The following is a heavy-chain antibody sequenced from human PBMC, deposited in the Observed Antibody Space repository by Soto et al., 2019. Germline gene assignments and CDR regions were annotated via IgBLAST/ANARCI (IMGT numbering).Heavy chain of an antibody. Sequence: SETLSLTCTVSCGSLSSGDYFWSWIRLPPGEGLEWIGYIDYSGSTYYNPSLKSRVTISVDTSKNQFSLKLSSVTAADTAVYYCARGYYYDSSGPIGYFDLWGRGTLVTVSS. CDR1: CGSLSSGDYF. J-gene: IGHJ2*01. CDR3: ARGYYYDSSGPIGYFDL. V-gene: IGHV4-30-4*01. CDR2: IDYSGST. D-gene: IGHD3-22*01.